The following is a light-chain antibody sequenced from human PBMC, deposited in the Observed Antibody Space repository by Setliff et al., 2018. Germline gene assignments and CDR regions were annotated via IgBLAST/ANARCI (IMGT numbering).Light chain of an antibody. CDR2: AVS. CDR3: NAYTSGTTYV. J-gene: IGLJ1*01. Sequence: QSALPQPASVSGSPGQSIAISCSGTSSDVGSYDLVSWYQQHPGKAPKLIIYAVSDRPSGVSNRFSGSKSGNTASLTISGLQTEDEADYYCNAYTSGTTYVFGTGTKGTVL. V-gene: IGLV2-14*03. CDR1: SSDVGSYDL.